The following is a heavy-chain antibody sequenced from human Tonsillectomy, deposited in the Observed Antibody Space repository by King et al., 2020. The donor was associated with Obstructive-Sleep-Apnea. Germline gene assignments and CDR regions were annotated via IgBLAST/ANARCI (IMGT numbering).Heavy chain of an antibody. V-gene: IGHV3-30*02. D-gene: IGHD4-17*01. CDR3: AKADYGGDWYFDL. Sequence: SVKGRFTISRENSKNTLYLQMNSLRPEDTAVYYCAKADYGGDWYFDLWGRGTLVTVSS. J-gene: IGHJ2*01.